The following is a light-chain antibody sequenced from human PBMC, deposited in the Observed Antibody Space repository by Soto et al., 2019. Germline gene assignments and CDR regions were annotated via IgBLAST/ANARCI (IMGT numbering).Light chain of an antibody. V-gene: IGLV2-18*02. Sequence: QSALTQPPSVSGSPGQSVTISCTGTSSVVGSYNRVSWYQQPPGTAPKLMIYEVSNRPSGVPDRFSGSKSDNTASLTISGLQAEDEADYYCSSYTSTSTYVFGTGTKVTVL. CDR1: SSVVGSYNR. CDR2: EVS. J-gene: IGLJ1*01. CDR3: SSYTSTSTYV.